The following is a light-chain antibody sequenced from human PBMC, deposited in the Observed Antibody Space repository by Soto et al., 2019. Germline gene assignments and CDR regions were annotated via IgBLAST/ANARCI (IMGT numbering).Light chain of an antibody. CDR1: QSVSSSY. CDR3: QQYGSPPWT. CDR2: GAS. Sequence: EIVLTQSPGTLSLSPGERATLSCRASQSVSSSYLAWYQQKPGQAPRLLIYGASSRATGIPDRFSGSGSGTDLPLTISRLETDDVAGYYRQQYGSPPWTLRPRTKVEIK. J-gene: IGKJ1*01. V-gene: IGKV3-20*01.